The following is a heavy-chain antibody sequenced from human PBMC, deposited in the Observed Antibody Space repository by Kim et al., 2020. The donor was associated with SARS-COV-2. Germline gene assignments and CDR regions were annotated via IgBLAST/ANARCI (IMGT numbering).Heavy chain of an antibody. D-gene: IGHD4-17*01. CDR3: AKDRYAPLYGDKSHFFDY. CDR1: GFTFSSYA. CDR2: ISGSGGST. Sequence: GGSLRLSCAASGFTFSSYAMSWVRQAPGKGLEWVSAISGSGGSTYYADSVKGRFTISRDNSKNTLYLQMNSLRAEDTAVYYCAKDRYAPLYGDKSHFFDYWGQGTLVTVSS. J-gene: IGHJ4*02. V-gene: IGHV3-23*01.